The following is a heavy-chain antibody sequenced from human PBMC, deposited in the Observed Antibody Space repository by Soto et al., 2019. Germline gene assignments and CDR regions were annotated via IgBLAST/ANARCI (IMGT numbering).Heavy chain of an antibody. CDR2: IAKDEYNI. V-gene: IGHV3-30*04. Sequence: QVQLVESGGGVVQPGRSLRLSCAASGFIFKNYAMHWVRQAPGKGLEWEAVIAKDEYNIYYSDSVRGRFTISRDNSRNTLYLQMNNLRVDDTAVFFCARGNGTTTMYNQLFDYWGQGSLVTVSS. CDR1: GFIFKNYA. D-gene: IGHD5-18*01. J-gene: IGHJ4*02. CDR3: ARGNGTTTMYNQLFDY.